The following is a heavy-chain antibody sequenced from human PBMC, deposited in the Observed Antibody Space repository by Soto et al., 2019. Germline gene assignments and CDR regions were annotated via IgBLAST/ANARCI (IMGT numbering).Heavy chain of an antibody. V-gene: IGHV5-10-1*01. D-gene: IGHD3-10*01. J-gene: IGHJ6*02. CDR3: ASPTHYYGSGSYWPYYYYGMEG. CDR1: GYSFTSYW. CDR2: IDPSDSYT. Sequence: GESLKISCKGSGYSFTSYWISWVRQMPGEGLEWMGRIDPSDSYTNYSPSFQGHVTISADKSISTAYLQWSSLKASDTAMYYCASPTHYYGSGSYWPYYYYGMEGWGQGTTVTVSS.